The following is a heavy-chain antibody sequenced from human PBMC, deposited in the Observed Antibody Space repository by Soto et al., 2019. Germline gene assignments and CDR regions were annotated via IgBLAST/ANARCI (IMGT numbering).Heavy chain of an antibody. CDR3: AHIPNYYQYDWFDP. CDR2: MYWDDDK. D-gene: IGHD3-16*01. V-gene: IGHV2-5*02. Sequence: QITLKESGPTLVKPTQTLTLTCTSSGFSLTTRGVGVGWIRQPPGKALECLALMYWDDDKRYSPSLQCRRSITKDTFKNQVVLTMTNVDPVDTATYYCAHIPNYYQYDWFDPWGQGTLVSVSS. J-gene: IGHJ5*02. CDR1: GFSLTTRGVG.